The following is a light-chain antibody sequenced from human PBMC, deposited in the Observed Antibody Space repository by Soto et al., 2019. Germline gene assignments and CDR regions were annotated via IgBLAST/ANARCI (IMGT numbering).Light chain of an antibody. V-gene: IGLV2-23*02. CDR2: EVT. J-gene: IGLJ1*01. CDR3: CSFAGNYIYV. CDR1: SSDVGNYEL. Sequence: QSVLTQPASVSGSPGQSITISCIGTSSDVGNYELVSWYQQLPGKAPKLIIYEVTKRPSGVPNRFSGSKSGNTASLTISGLQSEDEADYYCCSFAGNYIYVFGTGTKLTVL.